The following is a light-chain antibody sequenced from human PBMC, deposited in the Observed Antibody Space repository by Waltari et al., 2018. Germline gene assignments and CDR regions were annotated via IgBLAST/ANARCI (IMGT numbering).Light chain of an antibody. Sequence: EIVLTQSPGTLSLSPGERATLSCRASQSVSSNYFAWYQQTPGQAPRLLIYGASSRATGIPDRVSGSGSGTDFTLTISRLEPEDVAVYYCQQYGSSPFTFGPGTNVDIK. V-gene: IGKV3-20*01. CDR3: QQYGSSPFT. CDR1: QSVSSNY. J-gene: IGKJ3*01. CDR2: GAS.